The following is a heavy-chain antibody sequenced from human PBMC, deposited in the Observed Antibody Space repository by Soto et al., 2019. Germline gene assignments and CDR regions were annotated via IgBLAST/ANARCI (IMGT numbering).Heavy chain of an antibody. D-gene: IGHD5-12*01. J-gene: IGHJ5*02. V-gene: IGHV3-73*02. CDR1: GFTFSGYA. Sequence: EVQLVESGGGLVQPGGSLKLSCAVSGFTFSGYAMHWVRQASGKGLEWVGRIRSKANSYATADAASVKDRFTISSDDSKNTAYLQINSLKTADTAVYYCTRVTSDIVSTFVWFDPWGQGTLVTVSS. CDR2: IRSKANSYAT. CDR3: TRVTSDIVSTFVWFDP.